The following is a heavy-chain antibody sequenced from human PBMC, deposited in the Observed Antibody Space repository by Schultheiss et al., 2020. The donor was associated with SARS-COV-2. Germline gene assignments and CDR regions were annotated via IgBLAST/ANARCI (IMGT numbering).Heavy chain of an antibody. CDR1: GFTFSNAW. CDR2: ISTGSVYM. Sequence: GGSLRLSCAASGFTFSNAWMSWVRQAPGKGLEWVSSISTGSVYMYYADSVKGRFTISRDNSKNTLYLQMNSLRAEDTAVYYCVKDQERWLQFYYFDYWGQGTLVTVSS. J-gene: IGHJ4*02. D-gene: IGHD5-24*01. CDR3: VKDQERWLQFYYFDY. V-gene: IGHV3-21*01.